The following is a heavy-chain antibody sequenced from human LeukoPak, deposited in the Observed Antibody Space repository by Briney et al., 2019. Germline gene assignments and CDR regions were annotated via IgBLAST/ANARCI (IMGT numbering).Heavy chain of an antibody. Sequence: PGGSLRLSCAASGFTFRSYWMSWVRQAPGKGLEWVANINQDGSEGYYVDSVKGRFTIPRDNAKNSLYLQVDSLRAEDTAVYYCARAVETGVDYFDPWGQGTLVTVSS. J-gene: IGHJ5*02. V-gene: IGHV3-7*04. D-gene: IGHD1-1*01. CDR1: GFTFRSYW. CDR3: ARAVETGVDYFDP. CDR2: INQDGSEG.